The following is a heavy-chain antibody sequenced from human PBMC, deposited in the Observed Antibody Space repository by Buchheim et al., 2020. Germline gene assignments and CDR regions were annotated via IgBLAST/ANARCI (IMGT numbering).Heavy chain of an antibody. CDR3: AIERSGWYGGWFDP. J-gene: IGHJ5*02. CDR1: GFTFSSHV. D-gene: IGHD6-19*01. Sequence: EVQLLESGGGLVQPGGSLRLSCAASGFTFSSHVMSWVRQAPGKGLEWVSATSGSSGSTYYADSVKGRFTISRGNSKNTLYLQMNSLRAEDTAVYYCAIERSGWYGGWFDPWGQGTL. V-gene: IGHV3-23*01. CDR2: TSGSSGST.